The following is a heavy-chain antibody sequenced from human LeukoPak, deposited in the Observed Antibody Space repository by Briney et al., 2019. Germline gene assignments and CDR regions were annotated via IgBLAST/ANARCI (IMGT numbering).Heavy chain of an antibody. CDR3: ARGVLRYFDWLFYYYMDV. D-gene: IGHD3-9*01. J-gene: IGHJ6*03. V-gene: IGHV1-69*13. Sequence: SVKVSCKASGGTFSSYAISWVRQAPGQGLEWMGGIIPIFGTANYAQKFQGRVTITADESTSTACMELSSLRSEDTAVYYCARGVLRYFDWLFYYYMDVWGKGTTVTVSS. CDR1: GGTFSSYA. CDR2: IIPIFGTA.